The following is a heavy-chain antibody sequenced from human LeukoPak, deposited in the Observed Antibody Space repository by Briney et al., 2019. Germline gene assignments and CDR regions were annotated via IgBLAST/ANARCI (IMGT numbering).Heavy chain of an antibody. D-gene: IGHD6-13*01. J-gene: IGHJ4*02. CDR1: GYTFTTYG. Sequence: ASVKVSCKTSGYTFTTYGISWVRQAPGQGLEWMGWISTYNANTRYAQKFQGRVAMTTDTSTSTAYMELRSLRFDDTAFYYCARVISSSWYHHDHWGQGTLVTVSS. V-gene: IGHV1-18*01. CDR2: ISTYNANT. CDR3: ARVISSSWYHHDH.